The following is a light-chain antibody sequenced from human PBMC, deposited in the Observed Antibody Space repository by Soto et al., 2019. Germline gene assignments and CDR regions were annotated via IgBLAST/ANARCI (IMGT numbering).Light chain of an antibody. CDR3: TSYTRSATPYI. CDR1: SGDVGGHNY. Sequence: QSVLTQPASVSGSPGQSITISCTGTSGDVGGHNYVSWYQQHPGKAPKLIIYEVTNRPPGVSNRFSGSKSGNTASLTISGLQAEDEADYYCTSYTRSATPYIYGSGTKVTVL. V-gene: IGLV2-14*01. CDR2: EVT. J-gene: IGLJ1*01.